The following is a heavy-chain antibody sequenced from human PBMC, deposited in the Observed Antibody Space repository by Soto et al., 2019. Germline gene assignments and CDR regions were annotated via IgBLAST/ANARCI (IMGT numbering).Heavy chain of an antibody. V-gene: IGHV3-23*01. D-gene: IGHD3-16*01. CDR3: AKDGKMRTKLWSPSVYGMDV. CDR2: ISVSGDNT. J-gene: IGHJ6*02. Sequence: GGSLRLSCAASGFTFSRYAMNWVRQAPGRGLQWISGISVSGDNTSYVESVRGRFTVYRDNSKNTLYLQMNNLRAEDTALYYCAKDGKMRTKLWSPSVYGMDVWGQGTTVTVSS. CDR1: GFTFSRYA.